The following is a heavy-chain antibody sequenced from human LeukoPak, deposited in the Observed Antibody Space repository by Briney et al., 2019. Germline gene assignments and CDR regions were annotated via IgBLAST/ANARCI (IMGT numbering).Heavy chain of an antibody. D-gene: IGHD3-16*01. CDR3: ARSHDLGDS. CDR1: GFTLSIYW. V-gene: IGHV3-7*01. J-gene: IGHJ4*02. CDR2: IKQDGSEK. Sequence: GGSLRLSCAASGFTLSIYWMSWVRQAPGKGLEWVANIKQDGSEKYYVDSVKGRFTISRDNAKNSLYLQMNSLRAEDTAVYYCARSHDLGDSWGQGTLVTVSS.